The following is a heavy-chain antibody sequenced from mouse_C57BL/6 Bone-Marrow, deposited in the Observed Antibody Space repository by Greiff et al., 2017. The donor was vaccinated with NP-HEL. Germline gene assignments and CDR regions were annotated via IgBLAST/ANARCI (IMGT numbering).Heavy chain of an antibody. Sequence: VQLQQSGPELARPWASVKISCQAFYTFSRRVHFALRDTNYWMQWVTQRPGQGLEWIGAIYPGNGDTSYNQTFQGKATLTADKSSSTAYMQISSLTSEDSAFYYCALSPHPRPGYFDVWGTGTTVTVSS. V-gene: IGHV1-87*01. CDR2: GQGLEWIG. J-gene: IGHJ1*03. CDR3: SEDSAFYYCALSPHPRPGYFDV. CDR1: YTFSRRVH.